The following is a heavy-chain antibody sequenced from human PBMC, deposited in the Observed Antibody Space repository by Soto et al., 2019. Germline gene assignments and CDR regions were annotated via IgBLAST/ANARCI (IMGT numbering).Heavy chain of an antibody. J-gene: IGHJ3*02. CDR3: ARSLPGIAAAGKNWYAFDI. CDR1: GFTFSSYA. V-gene: IGHV3-30-3*01. D-gene: IGHD6-13*01. Sequence: QVQLVESGGGVVQPGRSLRLSCAASGFTFSSYAMHWVRQAPGKGLEWVAVISYDGSNKYYADSVKGRFTISRDNSNNTLYLQMNSLRAENTAVYDCARSLPGIAAAGKNWYAFDIWGQGTMVTVSS. CDR2: ISYDGSNK.